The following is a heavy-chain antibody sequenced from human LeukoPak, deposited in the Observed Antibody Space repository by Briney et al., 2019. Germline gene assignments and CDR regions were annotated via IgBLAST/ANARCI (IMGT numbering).Heavy chain of an antibody. D-gene: IGHD4-17*01. CDR2: ISGSSNTI. CDR1: GFTFSSYS. Sequence: GGSLRLSCAASGFTFSSYSMNWVRQSPGKGLEWVSYISGSSNTIYYADSVKGRFTISRDNAKNSLYLQMNSLRDEDTAVYYCARAVTTVTRGGLVFDYWGQGALVTVSS. V-gene: IGHV3-48*02. J-gene: IGHJ4*02. CDR3: ARAVTTVTRGGLVFDY.